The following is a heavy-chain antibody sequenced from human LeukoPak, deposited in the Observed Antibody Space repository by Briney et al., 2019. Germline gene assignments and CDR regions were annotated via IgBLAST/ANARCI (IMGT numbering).Heavy chain of an antibody. Sequence: SETLSLTCAVYGGSFSGYYWSWIRQPPGKGLEWIGEINHSGSTNYNPSLKSRVTISVDTSKNQFSLRLSSVTAADTAVYYCARGLSDSSGYYTTYYMDVWGKGTTVTVSS. CDR1: GGSFSGYY. D-gene: IGHD3-22*01. V-gene: IGHV4-34*01. CDR3: ARGLSDSSGYYTTYYMDV. J-gene: IGHJ6*03. CDR2: INHSGST.